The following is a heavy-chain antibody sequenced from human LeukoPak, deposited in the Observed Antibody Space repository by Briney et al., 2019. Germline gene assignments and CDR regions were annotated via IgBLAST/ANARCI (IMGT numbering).Heavy chain of an antibody. J-gene: IGHJ6*03. V-gene: IGHV3-30*02. CDR1: GFTVSSNY. Sequence: GGSLRLSCAASGFTVSSNYMSWVRQAPGKGLEWVAFIRYDESIQYYADSVKGRFTISRDNSENTLYLQMTSLRSEDTAVYSCAKTGFQWGQYYYYMDVWGKGTTVTVSS. CDR2: IRYDESIQ. D-gene: IGHD1-14*01. CDR3: AKTGFQWGQYYYYMDV.